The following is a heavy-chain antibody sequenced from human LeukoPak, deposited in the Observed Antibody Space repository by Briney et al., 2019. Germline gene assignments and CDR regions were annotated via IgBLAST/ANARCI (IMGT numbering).Heavy chain of an antibody. CDR2: INHDGYVN. D-gene: IGHD3-16*01. Sequence: GGSLRLSCAASGFTFSSYWMNWARQAPGKGREWVASINHDGYVNYYVDSVKGRFTISRDNAKNSLYLQMSNLRAEDTAVYFCARGGGLDVWGQGATVTVSS. V-gene: IGHV3-7*03. CDR1: GFTFSSYW. J-gene: IGHJ6*02. CDR3: ARGGGLDV.